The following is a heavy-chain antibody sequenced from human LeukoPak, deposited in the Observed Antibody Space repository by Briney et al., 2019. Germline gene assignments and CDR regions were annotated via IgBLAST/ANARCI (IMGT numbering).Heavy chain of an antibody. Sequence: GGSLRLSCAASGFTFSSYAMSWVRQAPGKGLEWVSAISGSGNSTYYADSVKGRFTISRDNSKNTLYLQMNSLRGEDTAVYYCAKGPRCSSTSCYSRGAFDFWGQGTMVTVSS. D-gene: IGHD2-2*01. V-gene: IGHV3-23*01. J-gene: IGHJ3*01. CDR2: ISGSGNST. CDR1: GFTFSSYA. CDR3: AKGPRCSSTSCYSRGAFDF.